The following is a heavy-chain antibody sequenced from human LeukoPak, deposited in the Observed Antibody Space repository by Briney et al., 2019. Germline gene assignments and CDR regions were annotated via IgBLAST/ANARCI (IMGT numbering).Heavy chain of an antibody. D-gene: IGHD3-10*01. CDR1: GGSISSYC. CDR3: ARGYYGSGTFAWFDP. Sequence: SETLSLTCTVSGGSISSYCWSWIRQPAGKGLEWIGRICSTGSTNYNPSLKSRVTMSVDTSKNQFSLRLSSVTAADTAVYFCARGYYGSGTFAWFDPWGQGTLVTVSS. CDR2: ICSTGST. J-gene: IGHJ5*02. V-gene: IGHV4-4*07.